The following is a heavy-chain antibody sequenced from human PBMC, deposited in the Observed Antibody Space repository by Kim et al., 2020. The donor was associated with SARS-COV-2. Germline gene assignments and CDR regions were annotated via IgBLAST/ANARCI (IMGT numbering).Heavy chain of an antibody. CDR3: ARHFSGDFERKYYYYYYGMDV. V-gene: IGHV4-39*01. D-gene: IGHD2-21*01. J-gene: IGHJ6*02. Sequence: SETLSLTCTVSGGSISSSSYYWGWIRQPPGKGLEWIGSIYYSGSTYYNPSLKSRVTISVDTSKNQFSLKLSSVTAADTAVYYCARHFSGDFERKYYYYYYGMDVWGQGTTVTVSS. CDR2: IYYSGST. CDR1: GGSISSSSYY.